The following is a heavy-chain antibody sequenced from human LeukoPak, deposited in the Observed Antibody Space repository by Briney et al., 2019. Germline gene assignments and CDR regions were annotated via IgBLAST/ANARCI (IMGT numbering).Heavy chain of an antibody. Sequence: TGGSLRLSCGASGFTFDDYTMHWVRQAPGKGLEWVSLISWNGGSTYYADSVKGRFTISRDNSKNSLYLQMNSLRTEDTALYYCAKDRRFGELRGAFDIWGQGTMVTVSS. CDR3: AKDRRFGELRGAFDI. V-gene: IGHV3-43*01. J-gene: IGHJ3*02. D-gene: IGHD3-10*01. CDR1: GFTFDDYT. CDR2: ISWNGGST.